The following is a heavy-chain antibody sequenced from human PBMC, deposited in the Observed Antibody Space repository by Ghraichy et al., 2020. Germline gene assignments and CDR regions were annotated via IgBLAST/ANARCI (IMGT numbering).Heavy chain of an antibody. CDR2: ISYDGSER. Sequence: GGSLRLSCAASGFIFSTYGMHWVRQAPGKGLEWVAVISYDGSERYYSDSVKGRFTISRYNSTNTLYLQMNSLRAEDTALYYCAKVDYISGWLVLDQWGQGTLVTVSS. J-gene: IGHJ4*02. V-gene: IGHV3-30*18. CDR1: GFIFSTYG. CDR3: AKVDYISGWLVLDQ. D-gene: IGHD6-19*01.